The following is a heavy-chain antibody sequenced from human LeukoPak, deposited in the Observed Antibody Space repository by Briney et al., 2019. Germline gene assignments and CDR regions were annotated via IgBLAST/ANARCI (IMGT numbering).Heavy chain of an antibody. V-gene: IGHV3-23*01. J-gene: IGHJ4*02. Sequence: GGSLRLSCAASGFTFDDYAMHWVRQAPGKGLEWVSLISGSGGSTYYADSVKGRFTISRDNSKNTLYLQMNSLRAEDTAVYYCAKRIGEDGGGQGTLVTVSS. D-gene: IGHD3-10*01. CDR3: AKRIGEDG. CDR1: GFTFDDYA. CDR2: ISGSGGST.